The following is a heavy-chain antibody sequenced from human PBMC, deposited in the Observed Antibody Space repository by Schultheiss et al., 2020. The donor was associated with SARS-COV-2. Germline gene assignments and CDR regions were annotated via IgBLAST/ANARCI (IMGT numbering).Heavy chain of an antibody. CDR2: ISAYNGNT. D-gene: IGHD1-1*01. Sequence: ASVKVSCQASGYTFANYGIIWVRQAPGQGLEWMGWISAYNGNTNYAQKFQGRVTITADESTSTAYMELSSLRSDDTAVYYCARAGNDLEDYFDYWGQGTLVTVSS. V-gene: IGHV1-18*01. CDR3: ARAGNDLEDYFDY. CDR1: GYTFANYG. J-gene: IGHJ4*02.